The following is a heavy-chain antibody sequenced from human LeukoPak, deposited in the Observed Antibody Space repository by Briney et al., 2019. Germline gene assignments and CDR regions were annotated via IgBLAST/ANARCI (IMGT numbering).Heavy chain of an antibody. V-gene: IGHV4-61*01. D-gene: IGHD5-18*01. CDR1: GDSISSSNYY. J-gene: IGHJ6*03. CDR2: IYYSGST. Sequence: SETLSLTCTVSGDSISSSNYYWSWIRQPPGKGLEWIGYIYYSGSTNYNPSLKSRVTISVDTSKNQFSLKLTSVTAADTAVYYCARTTEGGYTYGYFYYYYMDVWGKGTTVTISS. CDR3: ARTTEGGYTYGYFYYYYMDV.